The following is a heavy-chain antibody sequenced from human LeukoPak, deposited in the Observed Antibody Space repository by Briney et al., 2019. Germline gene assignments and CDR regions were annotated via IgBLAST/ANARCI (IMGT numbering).Heavy chain of an antibody. CDR2: IWYDGSNK. D-gene: IGHD3-10*01. J-gene: IGHJ6*02. V-gene: IGHV3-33*08. CDR3: ARVGYGSGSYYHAPDYYYGMDV. Sequence: GGSLRLSCAASGFTFSSYSMNWVRQAPGKGLEWVAVIWYDGSNKYYADSVKGRFTISRDNSKNTLYLQMNSLRAEDTAVYYCARVGYGSGSYYHAPDYYYGMDVWGQGTTVTVSS. CDR1: GFTFSSYS.